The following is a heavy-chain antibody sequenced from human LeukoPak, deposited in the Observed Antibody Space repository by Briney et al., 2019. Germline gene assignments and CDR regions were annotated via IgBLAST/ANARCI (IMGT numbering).Heavy chain of an antibody. CDR2: IKSKTDGGTT. Sequence: GGSLRLSCAASGFTFSNAWMSWVRQAPGKGLEWVGRIKSKTDGGTTDYAAPVKGRFTISRDGSKNTLYLQMNSLKTEDTAVYYCTTVPPDYGDYPFDYWGQGTLVTVSS. D-gene: IGHD4-17*01. CDR3: TTVPPDYGDYPFDY. J-gene: IGHJ4*02. V-gene: IGHV3-15*01. CDR1: GFTFSNAW.